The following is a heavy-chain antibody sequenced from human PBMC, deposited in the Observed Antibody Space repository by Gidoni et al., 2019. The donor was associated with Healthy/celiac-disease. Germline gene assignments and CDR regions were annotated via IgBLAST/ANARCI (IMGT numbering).Heavy chain of an antibody. J-gene: IGHJ3*02. Sequence: QVQLVQSGAEVKKPGSSVKVSCKASGGTFSSYAISWVRQAPGQGLEWMGGIIPIFGTANYAQKFQGRVTITADKSTSTAYMELSSLRSEDTAVYYCARGGYCSGGSCSPYDAFDIWGQGTMVTVSS. CDR1: GGTFSSYA. D-gene: IGHD2-15*01. CDR3: ARGGYCSGGSCSPYDAFDI. CDR2: IIPIFGTA. V-gene: IGHV1-69*06.